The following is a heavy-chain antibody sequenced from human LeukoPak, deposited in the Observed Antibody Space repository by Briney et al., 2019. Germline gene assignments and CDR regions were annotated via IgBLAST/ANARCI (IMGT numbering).Heavy chain of an antibody. D-gene: IGHD2-21*02. CDR1: GFTFSSYA. CDR3: AKETELTVSALFDY. Sequence: GGSLRLSCAASGFTFSSYAMSWVRQAPGKGLEWVAAISGSGGSTFYADSVKGRFTISRDSSKNTVFLQMDSLRAEDTAVYYCAKETELTVSALFDYWGQGTLVTVSS. J-gene: IGHJ4*02. CDR2: ISGSGGST. V-gene: IGHV3-23*01.